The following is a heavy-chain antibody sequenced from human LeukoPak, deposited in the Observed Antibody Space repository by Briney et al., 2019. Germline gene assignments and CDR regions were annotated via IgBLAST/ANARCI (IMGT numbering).Heavy chain of an antibody. J-gene: IGHJ6*02. CDR3: ARDAATVVTPAYYYGMDV. CDR2: IRSNSDGGTI. Sequence: GGSLRLSCATSGFTFSNAWMNWVRQAPGKGLEWVGRIRSNSDGGTIDYAAPVKGRFTLSRDDSKTTLYLQMNSLQTEDTAVYYCARDAATVVTPAYYYGMDVWGQGTTVTVSS. V-gene: IGHV3-15*07. D-gene: IGHD4-23*01. CDR1: GFTFSNAW.